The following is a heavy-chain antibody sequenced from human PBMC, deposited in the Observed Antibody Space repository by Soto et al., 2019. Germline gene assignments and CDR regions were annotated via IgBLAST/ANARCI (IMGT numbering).Heavy chain of an antibody. CDR2: IIRIFHTP. Sequence: ASVKVSCKASGGTFSSYAFSWVRQAPGQGLEWMGGIIRIFHTPTYAQKFQGRVTITADESTSTAYMELISLRSDDTAVYYCVHRRDGYNSAFFDYCGQRTLVTVSS. CDR1: GGTFSSYA. CDR3: VHRRDGYNSAFFDY. J-gene: IGHJ4*02. D-gene: IGHD5-12*01. V-gene: IGHV1-69*13.